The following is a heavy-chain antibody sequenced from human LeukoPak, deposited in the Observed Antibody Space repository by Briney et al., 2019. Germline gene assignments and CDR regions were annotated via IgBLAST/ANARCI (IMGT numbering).Heavy chain of an antibody. CDR3: ARGTRFLEWLLIYYYYGMDV. J-gene: IGHJ6*02. CDR1: GYTFTSYG. CDR2: ISAYNGNT. Sequence: ASVTVSCKASGYTFTSYGISWVRQAPGQGLEWMGWISAYNGNTNYAQKLQGRVTMTTDTSTSTAYMELRSLRSDDTAVYYCARGTRFLEWLLIYYYYGMDVWGQGATVTVSS. V-gene: IGHV1-18*01. D-gene: IGHD3-3*01.